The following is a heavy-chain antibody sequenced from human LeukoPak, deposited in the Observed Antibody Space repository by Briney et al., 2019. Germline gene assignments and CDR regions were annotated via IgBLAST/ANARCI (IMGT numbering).Heavy chain of an antibody. CDR1: GFTVSSNY. J-gene: IGHJ5*02. D-gene: IGHD5-24*01. Sequence: PGGSLRLSCAASGFTVSSNYMTWVRQAPGRGLEWVSVIYSGGSTYYADSVKGRFTISRDNSKNTLYLQMNSLRAEDTAVYYCAGSEWLTYNWFDPWGQGTLVTVSS. CDR2: IYSGGST. CDR3: AGSEWLTYNWFDP. V-gene: IGHV3-66*01.